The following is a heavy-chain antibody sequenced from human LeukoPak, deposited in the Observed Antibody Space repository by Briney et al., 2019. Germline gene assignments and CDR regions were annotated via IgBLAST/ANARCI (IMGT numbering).Heavy chain of an antibody. CDR1: GFTFSDYY. CDR3: ARHPTWAATHFDY. D-gene: IGHD1-26*01. J-gene: IGHJ4*02. CDR2: ISSSGSTI. V-gene: IGHV3-11*01. Sequence: GGSLRLSCAASGFTFSDYYMSWIRQAPGKGLEWVSYISSSGSTIYYADSVKGRFTISRDNAKNSLYLQMNSLRAEDTAVYYCARHPTWAATHFDYWGQGTLVTVSS.